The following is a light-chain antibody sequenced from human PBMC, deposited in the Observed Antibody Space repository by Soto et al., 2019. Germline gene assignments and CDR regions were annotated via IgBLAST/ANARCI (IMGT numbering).Light chain of an antibody. Sequence: QMKQSPSSLSAYVGNRVTITCRASQGIRNDLGWYQQKPGKAPKLLIYAASSLQSGVPSRFSGSGSGTDFTLTISSLQPEDFATYYCLQDYNYPLTFGGGTKVDIK. V-gene: IGKV1-6*01. CDR2: AAS. J-gene: IGKJ4*01. CDR1: QGIRND. CDR3: LQDYNYPLT.